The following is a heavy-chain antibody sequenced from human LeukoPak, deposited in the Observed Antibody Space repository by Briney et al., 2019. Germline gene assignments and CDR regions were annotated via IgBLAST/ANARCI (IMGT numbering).Heavy chain of an antibody. CDR2: IVVGSGNT. CDR3: AATSSGWYDDP. D-gene: IGHD6-19*01. CDR1: GGTFSSYA. V-gene: IGHV1-58*02. Sequence: SVKVSCKASGGTFSSYAISWVRQAPGQGLEWIGWIVVGSGNTNYAQKFQERVTITRDMSTSTAYMELSSLRSEDTAVYYCAATSSGWYDDPWGQGTLVTVSS. J-gene: IGHJ5*02.